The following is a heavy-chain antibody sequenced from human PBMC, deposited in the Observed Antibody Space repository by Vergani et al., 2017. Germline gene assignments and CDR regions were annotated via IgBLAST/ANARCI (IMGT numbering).Heavy chain of an antibody. Sequence: QVQLQESGPGLVKPSETLSLTCTVSGASVISTDYHWGWIRQPPGKGLEWIGSIDYSGSTSYNPSLESRISISFETPKNQFSLSLTSVTAADTAVYYCASKRGACRAAYCHAYDFWGPGTLVGVSS. V-gene: IGHV4-39*01. J-gene: IGHJ4*02. CDR2: IDYSGST. CDR1: GASVISTDYH. CDR3: ASKRGACRAAYCHAYDF. D-gene: IGHD2-15*01.